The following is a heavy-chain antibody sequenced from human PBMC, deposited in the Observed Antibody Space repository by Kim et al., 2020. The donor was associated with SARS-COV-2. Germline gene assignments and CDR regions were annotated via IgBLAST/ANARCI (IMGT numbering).Heavy chain of an antibody. V-gene: IGHV1-69*13. J-gene: IGHJ4*02. CDR3: ARGDPYCGGDCYSI. Sequence: SVKVSCKASGGTFSSYAISWVRQAPGQGLEWMGGIIPIFGTANYAQKFQGRVTITADESTSTAYMELSSLRSEDTAVYYCARGDPYCGGDCYSIWGQGTLVTVSS. CDR1: GGTFSSYA. CDR2: IIPIFGTA. D-gene: IGHD2-21*02.